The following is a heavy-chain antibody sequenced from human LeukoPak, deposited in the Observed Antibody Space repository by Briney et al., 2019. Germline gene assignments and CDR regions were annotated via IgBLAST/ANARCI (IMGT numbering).Heavy chain of an antibody. J-gene: IGHJ4*02. Sequence: GSLRLSCAASGFTFSSYAMHWVRQAPGKGLEWVAVISYDGSNKYYADSVKGRFTISRDNAKNSLYLQMNSLRAEDTAVYYCARAGVGYYDSSRYYFQDYWGQGTLVTVSS. CDR1: GFTFSSYA. V-gene: IGHV3-30-3*01. CDR3: ARAGVGYYDSSRYYFQDY. CDR2: ISYDGSNK. D-gene: IGHD3-22*01.